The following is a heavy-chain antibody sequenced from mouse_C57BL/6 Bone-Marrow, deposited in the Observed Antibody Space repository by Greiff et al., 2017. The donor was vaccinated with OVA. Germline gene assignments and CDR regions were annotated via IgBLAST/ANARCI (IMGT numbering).Heavy chain of an antibody. V-gene: IGHV8-8*01. J-gene: IGHJ3*01. D-gene: IGHD1-1*01. CDR3: ARISGIYYYGSPWFAY. CDR1: GFSLSTFGMG. Sequence: QVTLKVCGPGILQPSQPLSLTCSFSGFSLSTFGMGVGWIRQPSGKGLEWLAHIWWDDDKYYNPALKSRLTISKDTSKNQVFLKIANVDTADTATYDCARISGIYYYGSPWFAYWGQGTLVTVSA. CDR2: IWWDDDK.